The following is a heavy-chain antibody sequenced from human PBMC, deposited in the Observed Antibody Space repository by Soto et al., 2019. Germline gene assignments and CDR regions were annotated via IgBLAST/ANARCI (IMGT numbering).Heavy chain of an antibody. D-gene: IGHD5-18*01. Sequence: QVTLKESGPVLVKPTETLTLTCTVSGFSLTNARMGVSWIRQPPGKALEWLAHISSNDEKSYRITLMSRLTISKDTSKSQVVLTVTNVDPADTATYYCARTMQGGDYSRGYFDNWGQGAPVTVSS. CDR2: ISSNDEK. J-gene: IGHJ4*02. CDR3: ARTMQGGDYSRGYFDN. V-gene: IGHV2-26*01. CDR1: GFSLTNARMG.